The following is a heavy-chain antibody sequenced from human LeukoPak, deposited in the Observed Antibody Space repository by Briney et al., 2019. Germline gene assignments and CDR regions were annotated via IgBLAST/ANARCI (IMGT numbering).Heavy chain of an antibody. D-gene: IGHD4-23*01. V-gene: IGHV3-30*03. J-gene: IGHJ5*02. CDR2: ISYDGSNK. CDR3: ARLVTGTTVVNSGWFDP. Sequence: GGSLRLSCAASGFTFSSYGMHWVRQAPGKGLEWVAVISYDGSNKYYADSVKGRFTISRDNSKNTLYLQMNSLRAEDTAVYYCARLVTGTTVVNSGWFDPWGQGTLVTVSS. CDR1: GFTFSSYG.